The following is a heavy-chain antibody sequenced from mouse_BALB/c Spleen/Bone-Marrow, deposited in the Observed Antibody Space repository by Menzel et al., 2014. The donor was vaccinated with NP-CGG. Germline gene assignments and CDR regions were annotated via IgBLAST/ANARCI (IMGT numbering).Heavy chain of an antibody. Sequence: DVKLQESGAELVKPGATVKLSCTASGFNIKDTYMHWVKQRPEQGLEWIGRIDPANVNTKYDPKFQGKATITADASSNTAYLQLSSLTSEDTAVYYRASYVYGYYFDYWGQGTTLTVSS. J-gene: IGHJ2*01. D-gene: IGHD1-1*01. CDR1: GFNIKDTY. V-gene: IGHV14-3*02. CDR3: ASYVYGYYFDY. CDR2: IDPANVNT.